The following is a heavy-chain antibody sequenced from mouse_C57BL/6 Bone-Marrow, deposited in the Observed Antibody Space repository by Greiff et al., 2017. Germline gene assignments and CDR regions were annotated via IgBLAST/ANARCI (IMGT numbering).Heavy chain of an antibody. J-gene: IGHJ3*01. CDR2: IYPRSGNT. D-gene: IGHD2-3*01. CDR3: AIHYDGDYYLAWFAY. V-gene: IGHV1-81*01. Sequence: QVHVKQSGAELARPGASVKLSCKASGYTFTRYGISWVKQRTGQGLEWIGEIYPRSGNTYYNEKFKGKATLTAEKSSSTAYMALRSLTSEDSAVYFCAIHYDGDYYLAWFAYWGQGTLVTVSA. CDR1: GYTFTRYG.